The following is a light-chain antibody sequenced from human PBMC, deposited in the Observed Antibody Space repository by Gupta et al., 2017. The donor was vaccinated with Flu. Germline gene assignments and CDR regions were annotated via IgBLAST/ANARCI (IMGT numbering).Light chain of an antibody. V-gene: IGKV1-9*01. CDR1: QGISSY. Sequence: GDRVTITCRASQGISSYLGWYQQIPGSAPKLLIYAASTLQSGVPSRFSGSGSGTEFTLTISSLQPEDFATYYCQQLNSYPRTFGQGTKLEVK. CDR2: AAS. J-gene: IGKJ2*01. CDR3: QQLNSYPRT.